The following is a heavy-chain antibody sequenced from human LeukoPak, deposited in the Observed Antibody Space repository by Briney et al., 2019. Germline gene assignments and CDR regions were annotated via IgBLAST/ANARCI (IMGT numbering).Heavy chain of an antibody. Sequence: PGGSLRLSCAASGFTFSSYAMSWVRQAPGKGLGWVSAISGSGGSTYYADSVKGRFTISRDNSKNTLYLQMNSLRAEDTAVYYRAGEPIYSYGPILYWGQGTLVTVSS. V-gene: IGHV3-23*01. CDR3: AGEPIYSYGPILY. CDR2: ISGSGGST. CDR1: GFTFSSYA. D-gene: IGHD5-18*01. J-gene: IGHJ4*02.